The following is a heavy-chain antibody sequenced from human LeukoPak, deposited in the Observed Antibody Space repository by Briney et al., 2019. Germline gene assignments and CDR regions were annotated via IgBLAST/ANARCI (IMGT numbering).Heavy chain of an antibody. CDR1: GGSISSYY. CDR3: ARPLIGCSGGSCYEVAFDI. V-gene: IGHV4-59*08. CDR2: IYHSGST. J-gene: IGHJ3*02. Sequence: SETLSLTCTVSGGSISSYYWSWIRQPPGKGLEWIGSIYHSGSTYYNPSLKSRVTISVDTSKNQFSLKLSSVTAADTAVYYCARPLIGCSGGSCYEVAFDIWGQGTMVTVSS. D-gene: IGHD2-15*01.